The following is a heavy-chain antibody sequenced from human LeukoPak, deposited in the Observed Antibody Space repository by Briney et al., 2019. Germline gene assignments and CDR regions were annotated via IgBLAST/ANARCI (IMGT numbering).Heavy chain of an antibody. Sequence: TETLSLTCTVSGGSISSSSYYWGWIRQPPGKWLEWIGSIYYSGSTYYNPSLKSRVTISVDTSKNQFSLKLSSVTAADTAVYYCASEVRFGELPFDYWGQGTLVTVSS. CDR2: IYYSGST. CDR3: ASEVRFGELPFDY. V-gene: IGHV4-39*01. D-gene: IGHD3-10*01. CDR1: GGSISSSSYY. J-gene: IGHJ4*02.